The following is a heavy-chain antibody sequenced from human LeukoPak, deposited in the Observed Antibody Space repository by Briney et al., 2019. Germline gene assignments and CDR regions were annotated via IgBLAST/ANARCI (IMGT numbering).Heavy chain of an antibody. CDR3: ARGPNSNWSGLDF. Sequence: GGSLRLSCTASGFSFSGHWMHWARQLPGKGLVWVSRISPTGSTTSYADSVKGRFTVSRDNAKNTLYLQVNNLRAEVTAVYYCARGPNSNWSGLDFWGQGTLLTVSS. D-gene: IGHD6-6*01. J-gene: IGHJ4*02. V-gene: IGHV3-74*01. CDR1: GFSFSGHW. CDR2: ISPTGSTT.